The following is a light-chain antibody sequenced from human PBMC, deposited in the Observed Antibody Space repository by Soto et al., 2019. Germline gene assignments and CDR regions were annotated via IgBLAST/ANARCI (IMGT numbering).Light chain of an antibody. CDR2: DAS. Sequence: EIVLTQSPGTLSLSPGERATVSCRASQSVRNNYLTWYQQKPGQAPRLLIYDASSRATGIPDRFSGSGSGTDFTLAISRLEPEDFAVYYCQQYGSSPLTLGGGTKVEIK. V-gene: IGKV3-20*01. CDR1: QSVRNNY. J-gene: IGKJ4*01. CDR3: QQYGSSPLT.